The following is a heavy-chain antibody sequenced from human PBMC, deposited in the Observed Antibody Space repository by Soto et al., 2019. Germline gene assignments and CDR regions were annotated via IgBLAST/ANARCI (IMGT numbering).Heavy chain of an antibody. D-gene: IGHD2-21*02. J-gene: IGHJ6*02. CDR1: VGSFSGYY. CDR3: ARQHIVVVTATDYYYYYGMDV. Sequence: SETLSLTCAVYVGSFSGYYWIWIRQPPGKGLEWIGEINHSGSTNYNPSLKSRVTISVDTSKNQFSLKLSSVTAADTAVYYCARQHIVVVTATDYYYYYGMDVWGQGTTVTVSS. V-gene: IGHV4-34*01. CDR2: INHSGST.